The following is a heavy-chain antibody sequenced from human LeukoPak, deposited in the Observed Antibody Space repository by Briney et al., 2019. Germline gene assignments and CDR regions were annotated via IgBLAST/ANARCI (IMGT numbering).Heavy chain of an antibody. CDR2: SNAGNGNT. Sequence: ASVKVSCKASGYTITSYAMYRVRQAPGQRLEWMGCSNAGNGNTKYSQKFQGRVTITRDTSASTAYMELSSLRSEDTAVYYCAREDIVVVVASRGFDIWGQGTMVTVSS. CDR3: AREDIVVVVASRGFDI. D-gene: IGHD2-15*01. CDR1: GYTITSYA. V-gene: IGHV1-3*01. J-gene: IGHJ3*02.